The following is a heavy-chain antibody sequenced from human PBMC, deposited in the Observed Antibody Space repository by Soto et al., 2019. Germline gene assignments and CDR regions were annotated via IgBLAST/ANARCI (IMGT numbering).Heavy chain of an antibody. Sequence: PGGSLRLSCAASGFTFDDYAMHWVRQAPGKGLEWVSGISWNSGSIGYADSVKGRFTISRDNAKNSLYLQMNSLRAEDTALYYCAKDILPEEGSSWYGAFDIWGQGTMVTVSS. J-gene: IGHJ3*02. D-gene: IGHD6-13*01. CDR3: AKDILPEEGSSWYGAFDI. CDR2: ISWNSGSI. V-gene: IGHV3-9*01. CDR1: GFTFDDYA.